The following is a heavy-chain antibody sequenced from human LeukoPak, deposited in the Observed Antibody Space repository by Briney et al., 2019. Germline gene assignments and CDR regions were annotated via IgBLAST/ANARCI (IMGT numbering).Heavy chain of an antibody. D-gene: IGHD3-22*01. Sequence: ASVKVSCKASGYTFTNYGVSWVRQAPGQGLEWMGRISDYKGYTNYAQKIQGRVTMTTDTSTSTAYMELRSLRYDATAMYYCARVEVVTYSYESSGYPEYFQHWGQGTLVTVTS. CDR1: GYTFTNYG. CDR3: ARVEVVTYSYESSGYPEYFQH. V-gene: IGHV1-18*01. CDR2: ISDYKGYT. J-gene: IGHJ1*01.